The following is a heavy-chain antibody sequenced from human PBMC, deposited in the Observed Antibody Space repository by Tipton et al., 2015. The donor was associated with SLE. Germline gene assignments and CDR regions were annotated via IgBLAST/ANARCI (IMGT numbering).Heavy chain of an antibody. Sequence: TLSLTCTVSGGSISSYYWSWIRQPPGKGLEWIGYIYYSGSTNYNPSLKSRVTISVDTSKNQFSPKLSSVTAADTAVYYCARERIAVAGRDYYGMDVWGQGTTVTVSS. CDR3: ARERIAVAGRDYYGMDV. V-gene: IGHV4-59*01. J-gene: IGHJ6*02. CDR1: GGSISSYY. CDR2: IYYSGST. D-gene: IGHD6-19*01.